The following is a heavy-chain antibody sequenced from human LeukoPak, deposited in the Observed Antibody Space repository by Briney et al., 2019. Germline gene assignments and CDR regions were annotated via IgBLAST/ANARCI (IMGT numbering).Heavy chain of an antibody. D-gene: IGHD4-23*01. Sequence: ASVKVSCKASGYTFSSYYMHWVRRAPGQGLEWVGLINPTGDSTNYAQNFRGRVTMTRDTSTSTVYMDLNSLRSEDTAVYYCAREASGGYFDYWGQGTLVTVSS. J-gene: IGHJ4*02. CDR3: AREASGGYFDY. CDR2: INPTGDST. CDR1: GYTFSSYY. V-gene: IGHV1-46*01.